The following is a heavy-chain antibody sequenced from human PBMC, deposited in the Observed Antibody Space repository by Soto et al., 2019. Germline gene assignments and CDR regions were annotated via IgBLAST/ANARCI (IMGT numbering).Heavy chain of an antibody. V-gene: IGHV3-23*01. D-gene: IGHD1-26*01. J-gene: IGHJ6*02. CDR2: ISGSGGST. CDR1: GFTFSSYA. CDR3: AKDRGSYRDYYYYGMDV. Sequence: PGGSLRLSCAASGFTFSSYAMSWVRQAPGKGLEWVSAISGSGGSTYYADSVKGRFTIPRDNSKNTLYLQMNSLRAEDTAVYYCAKDRGSYRDYYYYGMDVWGQGTTVTVSS.